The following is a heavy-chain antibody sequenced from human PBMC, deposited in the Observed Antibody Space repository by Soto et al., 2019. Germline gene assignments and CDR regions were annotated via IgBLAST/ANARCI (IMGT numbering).Heavy chain of an antibody. V-gene: IGHV4-30-4*01. CDR3: ARSPDFWSGYYTGPRYGMDV. CDR2: IYYSGST. Sequence: SETLSLTCTVSGGSISSGDYYWSWIRQPPGKGLEWIGYIYYSGSTYYNPSLKSRVTISVDMSKNQFSLKLSSVTAADTAVYYCARSPDFWSGYYTGPRYGMDVWGQGTTVTVSS. J-gene: IGHJ6*02. D-gene: IGHD3-3*01. CDR1: GGSISSGDYY.